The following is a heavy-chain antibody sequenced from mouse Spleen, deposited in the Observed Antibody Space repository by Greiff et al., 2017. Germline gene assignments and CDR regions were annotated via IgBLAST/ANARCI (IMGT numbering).Heavy chain of an antibody. J-gene: IGHJ3*01. CDR1: GYTFTSYW. V-gene: IGHV1-50*01. CDR2: IDPSDSYT. CDR3: ARGGAWFAY. Sequence: QVQLQQPGAELVKPGASVKLPCKASGYTFTSYWMQWVKQRPGQGLEWIGEIDPSDSYTNYNQKFKGKATLTVDTSSSTAYMQLSSLTSEDSAVYYCARGGAWFAYWGQGTLVTVSA.